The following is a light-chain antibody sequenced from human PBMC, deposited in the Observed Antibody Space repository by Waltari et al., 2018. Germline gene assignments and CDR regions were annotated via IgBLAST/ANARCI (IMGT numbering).Light chain of an antibody. V-gene: IGKV3-20*01. CDR2: GAS. J-gene: IGKJ1*01. CDR1: QSVSRF. Sequence: EIVLTQSPGPLSLSRGERGTLSCRASQSVSRFLAWYQQKPGQAPRLLIYGASTRATGIPDRFSGSGSGTDFSLTISRLEPEDFAVYYCQKYDRLPATFGQGTKVEIK. CDR3: QKYDRLPAT.